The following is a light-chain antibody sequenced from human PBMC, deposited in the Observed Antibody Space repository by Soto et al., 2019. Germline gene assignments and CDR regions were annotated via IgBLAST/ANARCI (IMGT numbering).Light chain of an antibody. Sequence: ETVMTQSPATLSVSPGERVTLSCRASQSIGTSLAWCQQRPGQAPRLLIYTASIRATGTPVRFSGIGSGTDFTLTINSLQSEDFVIYYCHQYYAWPLTFGGGTKVDIK. CDR2: TAS. CDR3: HQYYAWPLT. J-gene: IGKJ4*01. CDR1: QSIGTS. V-gene: IGKV3D-15*01.